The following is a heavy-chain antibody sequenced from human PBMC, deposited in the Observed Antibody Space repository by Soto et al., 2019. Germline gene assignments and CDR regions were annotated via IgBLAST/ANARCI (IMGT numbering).Heavy chain of an antibody. Sequence: PGGSLRLSCAASGLTFSSYWMHWVRQAPGKGLVWVSRINSDGSDTRYEDSVKGRFTISRDNAKNTLYLQMNSLRAEDTAVYYCARPPYYYDSSGWGYFDNWGQGTLVTVSS. V-gene: IGHV3-74*01. CDR3: ARPPYYYDSSGWGYFDN. CDR1: GLTFSSYW. CDR2: INSDGSDT. J-gene: IGHJ4*02. D-gene: IGHD3-22*01.